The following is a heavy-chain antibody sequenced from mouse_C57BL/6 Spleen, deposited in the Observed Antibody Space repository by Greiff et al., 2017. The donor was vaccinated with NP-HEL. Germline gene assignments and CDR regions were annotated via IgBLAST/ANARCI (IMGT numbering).Heavy chain of an antibody. J-gene: IGHJ4*01. V-gene: IGHV1-18*01. CDR2: INPNNGGT. CDR3: ARRRITTVVMDAMDY. Sequence: EVQLQQSGPELVKPGASVKIPCKASGYTFTDYNMDWVKQSHGKSLEWIGDINPNNGGTIYNQKFKGKATLTVDKSSSTAYMELRSLTSEDTAVYYCARRRITTVVMDAMDYWGQGTSVTVSS. CDR1: GYTFTDYN. D-gene: IGHD1-1*01.